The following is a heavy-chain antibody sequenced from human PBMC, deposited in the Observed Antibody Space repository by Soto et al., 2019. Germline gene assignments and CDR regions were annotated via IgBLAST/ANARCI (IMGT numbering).Heavy chain of an antibody. CDR3: AKDGYVTIFGVIYNWFDS. CDR2: ISGSGGGT. Sequence: EVQLLESGGGLVQPGGSLRLSCAASGFTFNTYGLSWVRQAPGKGLEWVSGISGSGGGTYYADSVKGRFTVSRDNSKNTLYLEMNSLRGEDTARYFCAKDGYVTIFGVIYNWFDSWGQGTVVTVSS. CDR1: GFTFNTYG. D-gene: IGHD3-3*01. V-gene: IGHV3-23*01. J-gene: IGHJ5*01.